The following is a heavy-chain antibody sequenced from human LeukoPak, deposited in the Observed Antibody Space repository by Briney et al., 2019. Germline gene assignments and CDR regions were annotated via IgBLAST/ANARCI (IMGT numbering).Heavy chain of an antibody. V-gene: IGHV3-23*01. J-gene: IGHJ4*02. Sequence: GGSLRLSCAASGFTFSSYAMSWVRQAPGKGLEWVSAISGSGGSTYYADSVKGRFTISRDNSKNTLYLQMNSLRAEDTAVYYCAKRGSDVVVPAATKYYFGYWGQGTLVTVSS. CDR1: GFTFSSYA. CDR3: AKRGSDVVVPAATKYYFGY. CDR2: ISGSGGST. D-gene: IGHD2-2*01.